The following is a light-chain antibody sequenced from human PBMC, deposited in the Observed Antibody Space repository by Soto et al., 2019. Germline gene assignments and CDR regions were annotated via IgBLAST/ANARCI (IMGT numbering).Light chain of an antibody. V-gene: IGKV1-9*01. J-gene: IGKJ5*01. Sequence: IQLTQSPSSLSASVGDRVTITCRASQGFNTFLAWYQQKPGKAPKLLIYAASTLQGGVPSRFSGTGSGTDFTLTISSLQPEDFATYYCQQSNTYPITFGQGTRLEI. CDR2: AAS. CDR3: QQSNTYPIT. CDR1: QGFNTF.